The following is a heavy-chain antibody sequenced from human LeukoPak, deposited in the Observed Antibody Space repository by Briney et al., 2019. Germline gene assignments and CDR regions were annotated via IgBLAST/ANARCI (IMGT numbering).Heavy chain of an antibody. V-gene: IGHV6-1*01. J-gene: IGHJ4*02. CDR2: TYYRSKWYN. CDR3: GRGSILDS. CDR1: GDSVSSNSAA. Sequence: SQTLSLTCAISGDSVSSNSAAWNCIRQSPSRGLEWLGRTYYRSKWYNDYAASVKGRITINPDTSKNQFSLQLNSMTPEDTAFYFCGRGSILDSWGQGTLVTVSS.